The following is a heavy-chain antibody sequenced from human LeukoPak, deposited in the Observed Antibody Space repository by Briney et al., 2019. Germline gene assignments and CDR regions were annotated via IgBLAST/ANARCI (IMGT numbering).Heavy chain of an antibody. CDR1: GFTVSTNH. J-gene: IGHJ6*04. V-gene: IGHV3-53*01. Sequence: PGGSLRLSCAVSGFTVSTNHMSWVRQAPGKGLEWVSVIYQDGNTYYTDSVKGRFTISRDNSKNTLFLQMNSLRAEDTAMYYCARGREVVTAKAQMDVWGKGTTVTVSS. CDR3: ARGREVVTAKAQMDV. D-gene: IGHD2-21*02. CDR2: IYQDGNT.